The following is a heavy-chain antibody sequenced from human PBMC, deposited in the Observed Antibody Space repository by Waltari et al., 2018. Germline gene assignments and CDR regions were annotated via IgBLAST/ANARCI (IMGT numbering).Heavy chain of an antibody. Sequence: QVQLVESGGGVVQPGKYLTLSCEVSGISVSSYAMHWVRQAPGKGLEWVAVISFDGNNIYFADSVKGRFTINRDNSKNTLSLQMNSLTPEDTAIYYCARDGHSYFYGSWSDYWGQGTLVTVSS. D-gene: IGHD3-10*01. CDR3: ARDGHSYFYGSWSDY. V-gene: IGHV3-30*16. CDR2: ISFDGNNI. J-gene: IGHJ4*02. CDR1: GISVSSYA.